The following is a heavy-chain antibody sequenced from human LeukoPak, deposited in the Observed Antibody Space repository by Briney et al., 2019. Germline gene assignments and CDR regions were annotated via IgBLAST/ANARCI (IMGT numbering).Heavy chain of an antibody. D-gene: IGHD1-1*01. Sequence: QTGGSLRLSCAASGFTFNKYAMSWVRQAPGKGLEWVSAISDNGGDRKYADSVKGRFTISRDNSKNTLYLQMNSLRAEDTAIYYCGRDWKLDYWGQGTLVTVSS. CDR3: GRDWKLDY. J-gene: IGHJ4*02. V-gene: IGHV3-23*01. CDR2: ISDNGGDR. CDR1: GFTFNKYA.